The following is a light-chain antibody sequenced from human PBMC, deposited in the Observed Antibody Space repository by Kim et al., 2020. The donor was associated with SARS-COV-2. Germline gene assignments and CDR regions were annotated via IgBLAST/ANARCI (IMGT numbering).Light chain of an antibody. CDR3: QRFGSSPPYT. Sequence: SPGERATLFCRASQSVGSSYLAWYQHKRGQPTRLLIYGASTRASDIPERFSGSGSGADFTLTISKLEPEDFAVYYCQRFGSSPPYTFGQGTKLEI. CDR1: QSVGSSY. J-gene: IGKJ2*01. V-gene: IGKV3-20*01. CDR2: GAS.